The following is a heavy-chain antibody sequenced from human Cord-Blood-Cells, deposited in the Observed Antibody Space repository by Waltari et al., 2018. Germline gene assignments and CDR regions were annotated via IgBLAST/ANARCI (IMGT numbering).Heavy chain of an antibody. J-gene: IGHJ5*02. V-gene: IGHV4-59*08. Sequence: QVQLQESGPGLVKPSETLSLTCTVSGGSISSYYWSLIRQPPGKGLEWIGYIYYSGSTNYNPSLKSRVTISVDTSKNQFSLKLSSVTAADTAVYYCARHSVEQNWFDPWGQGTLVTVSS. CDR1: GGSISSYY. CDR3: ARHSVEQNWFDP. CDR2: IYYSGST.